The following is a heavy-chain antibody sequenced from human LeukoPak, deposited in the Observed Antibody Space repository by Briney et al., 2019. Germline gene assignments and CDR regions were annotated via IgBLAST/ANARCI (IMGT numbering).Heavy chain of an antibody. Sequence: PGGSLRLSCAASGFTFSSYGMHWVRQAPGKGLEWVAVIWYDGSNKYYADSVKGRFTISRDNSKNTLYLQMDSLRAEDTAVYYCAREPSTIYYYYGMDVWGQGTTVTVSS. V-gene: IGHV3-33*01. J-gene: IGHJ6*02. CDR3: AREPSTIYYYYGMDV. D-gene: IGHD2-2*01. CDR1: GFTFSSYG. CDR2: IWYDGSNK.